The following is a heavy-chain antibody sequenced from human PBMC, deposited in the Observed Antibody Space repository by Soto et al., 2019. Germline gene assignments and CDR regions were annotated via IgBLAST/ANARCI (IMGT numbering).Heavy chain of an antibody. CDR3: AREYYYDSSGYSHYYGMDV. Sequence: QVQLVQSGAEVKKPGASVKVSCKASGYTFTGYYMHWVRQAPGQGLEWMGWINPNSGGTNYAQKFQGWVNMTRDTSISTAYMELSRLRSDDTAVYYCAREYYYDSSGYSHYYGMDVWGQGTTVTVSS. J-gene: IGHJ6*02. D-gene: IGHD3-22*01. CDR1: GYTFTGYY. CDR2: INPNSGGT. V-gene: IGHV1-2*04.